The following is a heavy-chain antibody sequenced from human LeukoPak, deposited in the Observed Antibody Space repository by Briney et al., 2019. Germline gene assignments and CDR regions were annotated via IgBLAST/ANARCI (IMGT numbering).Heavy chain of an antibody. V-gene: IGHV5-51*01. J-gene: IGHJ5*02. Sequence: PGESLKISCKGSGYSFTSYWIGWVRRMPGKGLEWMGIIYPGDSDTRYSPSFQGQVTISADKSISTAYLQWSSLKASDTAMYYCARWADSGPTRLNWFDPWGQGTLVTVSS. CDR1: GYSFTSYW. CDR3: ARWADSGPTRLNWFDP. CDR2: IYPGDSDT. D-gene: IGHD5-12*01.